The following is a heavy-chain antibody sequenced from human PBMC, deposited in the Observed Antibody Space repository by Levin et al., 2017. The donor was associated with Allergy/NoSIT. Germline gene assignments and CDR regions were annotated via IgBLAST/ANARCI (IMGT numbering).Heavy chain of an antibody. D-gene: IGHD3-9*01. CDR1: GFTFSSYA. CDR3: AKDAQTSYDILTGYYEYFDY. V-gene: IGHV3-23*01. CDR2: ISGSGGST. Sequence: PGGSLRLSCAASGFTFSSYAMSWVRQAPGKGLEWVSAISGSGGSTYYADSVKGRFTISRDNSKNTLYLQMNSLRAEDTAVYYCAKDAQTSYDILTGYYEYFDYWGQGTLVTVSS. J-gene: IGHJ4*02.